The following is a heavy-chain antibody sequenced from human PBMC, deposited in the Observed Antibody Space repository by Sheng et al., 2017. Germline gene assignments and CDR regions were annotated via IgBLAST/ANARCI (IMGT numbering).Heavy chain of an antibody. CDR3: AVGLEYCGDEFCGEFDY. J-gene: IGHJ4*01. Sequence: QVQLVQSGAEVKKPGSSVKVSCKASGGTFSSYSVSWVRQAPGQGLEWMGSVIPMFATSTYAQNFQGRVTITAAESMSTAYLELSNLRSEDTAVYYCAVGLEYCGDEFCGEFDYWG. V-gene: IGHV1-69*15. CDR1: GGTFSSYS. D-gene: IGHD2-21*01. CDR2: VIPMFATS.